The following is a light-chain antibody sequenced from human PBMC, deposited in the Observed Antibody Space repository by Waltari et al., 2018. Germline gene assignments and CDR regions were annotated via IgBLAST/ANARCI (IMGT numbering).Light chain of an antibody. CDR1: SRDVGFHNY. Sequence: QSALTPPASLPGSPGPSITLSCHGTSRDVGFHNYVFWYQQHPGKAPKLTIYDVSQRPSGVSDRFSGSKSGNTASLTISGLQAEDEADYYCNSYTGSSSWVFGGGTKVTVL. CDR2: DVS. V-gene: IGLV2-14*01. J-gene: IGLJ3*02. CDR3: NSYTGSSSWV.